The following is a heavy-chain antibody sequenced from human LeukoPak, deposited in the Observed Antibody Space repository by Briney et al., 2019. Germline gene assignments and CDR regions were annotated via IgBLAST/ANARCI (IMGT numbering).Heavy chain of an antibody. Sequence: SETLSLTCTVSGGSISSYYWSWIRQPPGKGLEWIGYIYYSGSTNYNPSLKSRVTISVDTSKNQFSLKLSSVTAADTAVYYCARHSHIAAAGTWDYWGQGTLVTVSS. CDR1: GGSISSYY. J-gene: IGHJ4*02. D-gene: IGHD6-13*01. CDR2: IYYSGST. CDR3: ARHSHIAAAGTWDY. V-gene: IGHV4-59*08.